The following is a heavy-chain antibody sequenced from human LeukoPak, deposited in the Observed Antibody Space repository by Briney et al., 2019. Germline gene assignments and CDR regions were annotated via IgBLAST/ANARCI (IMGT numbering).Heavy chain of an antibody. V-gene: IGHV3-23*01. CDR3: ARGDSAVAPKSFDY. CDR1: GFTFNSYA. Sequence: GGSLRLSCAASGFTFNSYAMSWVRQAAGKGLEWVSSISGSGGSTYYADSVKGRFTISRDSSKNMLYLQMNTLRAEDTAIYYCARGDSAVAPKSFDYWGQGTLVTVSS. CDR2: ISGSGGST. D-gene: IGHD6-19*01. J-gene: IGHJ4*02.